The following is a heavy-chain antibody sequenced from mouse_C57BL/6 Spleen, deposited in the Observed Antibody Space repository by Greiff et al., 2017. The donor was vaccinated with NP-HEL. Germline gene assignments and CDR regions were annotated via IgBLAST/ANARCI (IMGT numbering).Heavy chain of an antibody. J-gene: IGHJ1*03. Sequence: EVQVVESGGDLVKPGGSLKLSCAASGFTFSSYGMSWVRQTPDKRLEWVANISSGGSYTYYPDSVKGRFTISRDNAKNTLYLQMSSLKSEDTAMYYCARHQARDFDVWGTGTTVTVSS. CDR2: ISSGGSYT. V-gene: IGHV5-6*01. CDR1: GFTFSSYG. CDR3: ARHQARDFDV.